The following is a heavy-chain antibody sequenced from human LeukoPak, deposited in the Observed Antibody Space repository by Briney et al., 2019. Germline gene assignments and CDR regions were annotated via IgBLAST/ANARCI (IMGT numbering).Heavy chain of an antibody. V-gene: IGHV3-23*01. CDR3: AKAGYCSSTSCYFPYNYGMDV. J-gene: IGHJ6*02. CDR2: ISGSGGST. CDR1: GFTFSSYA. D-gene: IGHD2-2*01. Sequence: GGSLRLSCAASGFTFSSYAVSWVRQAPGKGLEWVSAISGSGGSTYYADSVKGRFTISRDNSKNTLYLQMNSLRAEDTAVYYCAKAGYCSSTSCYFPYNYGMDVWGQGTTVTVSS.